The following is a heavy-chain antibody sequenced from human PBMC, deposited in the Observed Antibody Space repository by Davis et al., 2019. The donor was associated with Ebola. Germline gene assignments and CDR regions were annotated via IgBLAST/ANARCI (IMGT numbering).Heavy chain of an antibody. V-gene: IGHV4-39*01. D-gene: IGHD3-16*01. Sequence: MPSETLSLTCTISGGSISSSSYYWGWIRQPPGMGLEWIGEINHSGSTNYNPSLKSRVTISVDTSKNQFSLKLSTVSAADTAVYYCASPLGYWGQGTLVTVSS. CDR3: ASPLGY. CDR2: INHSGST. J-gene: IGHJ4*02. CDR1: GGSISSSSYY.